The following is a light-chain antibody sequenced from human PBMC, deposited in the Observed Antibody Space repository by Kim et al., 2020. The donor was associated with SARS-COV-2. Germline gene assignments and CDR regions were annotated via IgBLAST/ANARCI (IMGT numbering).Light chain of an antibody. CDR2: DAS. CDR3: QQRSHWVS. J-gene: IGKJ4*01. V-gene: IGKV3-11*01. Sequence: SLFPGERATLSCRASQSVSSYLAWYQQKPGQAPRLLIFDASNRATGVPDRFSGSGSGTEFTLTISSLDPEDFAVYYCQQRSHWVSFGGGTKVDIK. CDR1: QSVSSY.